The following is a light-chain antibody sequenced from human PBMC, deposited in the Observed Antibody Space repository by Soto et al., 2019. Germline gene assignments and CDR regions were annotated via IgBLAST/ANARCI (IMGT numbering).Light chain of an antibody. Sequence: QSALTQPASVSGSPGQSITISCTGTSSDVGTYKYVSWYQQYPGKAPKLIIYDVTNRPSGVSKRFSGSKSGNTASLTISGLQAEDEADYYCSSYTTGTTVVFGGGTKLTVL. V-gene: IGLV2-14*03. J-gene: IGLJ2*01. CDR3: SSYTTGTTVV. CDR2: DVT. CDR1: SSDVGTYKY.